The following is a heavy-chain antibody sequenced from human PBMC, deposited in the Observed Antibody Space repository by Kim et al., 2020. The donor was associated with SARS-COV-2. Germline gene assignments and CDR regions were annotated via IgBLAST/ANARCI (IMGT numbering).Heavy chain of an antibody. Sequence: SETLSLTFTVSGGSVSSSGSHWGWFRQSPGKGLEWIGNMYYSGSTYYNPSLKSRVTISVDTSKTQLSLNLSSVTAADTAVYYCARLCSSASCFMYWGQGNQVTVSS. CDR3: ARLCSSASCFMY. CDR1: GGSVSSSGSH. CDR2: MYYSGST. J-gene: IGHJ4*02. D-gene: IGHD2-2*01. V-gene: IGHV4-39*01.